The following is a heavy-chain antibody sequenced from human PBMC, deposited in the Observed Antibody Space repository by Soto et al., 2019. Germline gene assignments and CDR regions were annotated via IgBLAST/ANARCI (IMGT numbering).Heavy chain of an antibody. J-gene: IGHJ6*03. CDR2: IYYSGST. Sequence: SETLSLTCTVSGGSISSYYWSWIRQPPGKGLEWIGYIYYSGSTNYNPSLKSRVTISVDTSKNQFSLKLSSVTAAATAAYYCAGGKTEWIHYREVGAKGTTVPVS. D-gene: IGHD2-2*03. CDR3: AGGKTEWIHYREV. CDR1: GGSISSYY. V-gene: IGHV4-59*08.